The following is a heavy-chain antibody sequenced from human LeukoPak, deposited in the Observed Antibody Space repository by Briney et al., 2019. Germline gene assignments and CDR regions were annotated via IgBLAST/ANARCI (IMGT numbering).Heavy chain of an antibody. CDR3: ARDRFTIAAAGTVDY. CDR1: GGTFSSYS. V-gene: IGHV1-18*01. J-gene: IGHJ4*02. Sequence: ASVKVSCKASGGTFSSYSISWVRQAPGQGLEWMGWISAYNGNTNYAQKVQGRVTMTTDTATSTAYMELRSLRSDDTAVYYCARDRFTIAAAGTVDYWGQGTLVTVSS. CDR2: ISAYNGNT. D-gene: IGHD6-13*01.